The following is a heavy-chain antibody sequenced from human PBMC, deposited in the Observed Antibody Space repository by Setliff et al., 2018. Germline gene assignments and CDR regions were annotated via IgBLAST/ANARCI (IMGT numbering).Heavy chain of an antibody. CDR3: ARQGTYCDGGGGSCFPPNY. V-gene: IGHV4-39*01. J-gene: IGHJ4*02. Sequence: LTCTVSGDSISSRNYYWGWIRQPPGKGLEWIAAIKYSGSTSFNPSLKSRVTISVDKSKSQFSLKLSSVTAVDTAVYYCARQGTYCDGGGGSCFPPNYWGQGTQVTVSS. D-gene: IGHD2-15*01. CDR2: IKYSGST. CDR1: GDSISSRNYY.